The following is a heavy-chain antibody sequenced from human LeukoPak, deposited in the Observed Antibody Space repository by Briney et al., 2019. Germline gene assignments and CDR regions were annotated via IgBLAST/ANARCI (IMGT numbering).Heavy chain of an antibody. D-gene: IGHD2-15*01. CDR1: GGSISSYY. J-gene: IGHJ3*02. V-gene: IGHV4-59*01. Sequence: SSETLSLTCTVSGGSISSYYWSWIRQPPGKGLEWIGYIYYSGSTNYSPSLKSRVTISVDTSKNQFSLKLSSVTAADTAVYYCARGYCSGGSCYPAAAFDIWGQGTMVTVSS. CDR3: ARGYCSGGSCYPAAAFDI. CDR2: IYYSGST.